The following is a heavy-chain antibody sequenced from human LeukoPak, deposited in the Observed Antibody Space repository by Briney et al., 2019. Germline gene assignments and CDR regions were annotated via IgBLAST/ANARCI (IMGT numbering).Heavy chain of an antibody. J-gene: IGHJ4*02. Sequence: SVKVSCKASGYMFIGYYMHWVRQAPGQGLEWMGGIIPILGIANYAQKFQGRVTITADKSTSTAYMELSSLRSEDTAVYYCARTYCTNGVCYSVYFDYWGQGTLVTVSS. CDR1: GYMFIGYY. CDR2: IIPILGIA. CDR3: ARTYCTNGVCYSVYFDY. D-gene: IGHD2-8*01. V-gene: IGHV1-69*10.